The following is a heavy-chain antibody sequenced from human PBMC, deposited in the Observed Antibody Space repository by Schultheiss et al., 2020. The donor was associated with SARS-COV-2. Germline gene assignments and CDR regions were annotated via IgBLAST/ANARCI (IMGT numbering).Heavy chain of an antibody. Sequence: SETLSLTCAVYGGSFSGYYWSWIRQPAGKGLEWIGRIYTSGSTNYNPSLKSRVTISVDTSKNQFSLKLSSVTAADTAVYYCARAYGGYVYYYYGMDVWGQGTTVTVSS. V-gene: IGHV4-59*10. CDR2: IYTSGST. CDR3: ARAYGGYVYYYYGMDV. D-gene: IGHD5-12*01. CDR1: GGSFSGYY. J-gene: IGHJ6*02.